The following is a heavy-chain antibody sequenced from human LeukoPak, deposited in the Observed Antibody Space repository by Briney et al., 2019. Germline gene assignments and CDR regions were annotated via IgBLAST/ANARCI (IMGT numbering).Heavy chain of an antibody. CDR1: GFTFSSYA. D-gene: IGHD4-17*01. CDR2: ISGSGGST. V-gene: IGHV3-23*01. J-gene: IGHJ3*02. CDR3: AKGFREPTVTTALLHDAFDI. Sequence: GGSLRLSCAASGFTFSSYAMSWVRQAPGKGLEWVSAISGSGGSTYYADSVKGRFTISRDNSKNTLYLQMNSLRAEDTAVYYCAKGFREPTVTTALLHDAFDIWGQGTMVTVSS.